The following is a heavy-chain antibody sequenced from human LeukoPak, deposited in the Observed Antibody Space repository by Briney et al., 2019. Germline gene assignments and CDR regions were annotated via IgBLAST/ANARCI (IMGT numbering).Heavy chain of an antibody. CDR3: ARDRDNGSGEGLYYYMEV. CDR1: GGSISSYY. J-gene: IGHJ6*03. CDR2: IYTSGST. D-gene: IGHD3-3*01. V-gene: IGHV4-4*07. Sequence: PSETLSLTCTVSGGSISSYYWSWIRQPAGKGLEWIGRIYTSGSTNYNPSLKSRVTMSVDTSKNQFSLKLSSVTAADTAVYYCARDRDNGSGEGLYYYMEVWGKGTTVTVPS.